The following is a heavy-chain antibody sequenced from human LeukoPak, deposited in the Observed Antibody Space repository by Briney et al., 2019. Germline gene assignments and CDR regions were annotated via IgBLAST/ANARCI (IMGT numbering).Heavy chain of an antibody. CDR3: ARVEGYYDYVWGSYRPTNTFDY. D-gene: IGHD3-16*02. V-gene: IGHV4-4*02. Sequence: SETLSLTCAVSGGSISSSNWWSWVRQPPGKGLEWIGEVYHSGSTNYNASLESRVTISIDKSKNQFSLKLSSVTAADTAVYYCARVEGYYDYVWGSYRPTNTFDYWGQGTLVTVSS. CDR2: VYHSGST. J-gene: IGHJ4*02. CDR1: GGSISSSNW.